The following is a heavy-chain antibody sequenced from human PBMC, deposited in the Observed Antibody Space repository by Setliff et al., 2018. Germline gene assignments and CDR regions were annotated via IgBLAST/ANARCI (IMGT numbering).Heavy chain of an antibody. Sequence: LRLSCAASGFTFSSYAMSWVRQAPGKGLEWVSAISGSGGSTYYADSVKGRFTISRDNSKNTLYLQMNSLRAEDTAVYYCARVGYYDSSGYYYDYYYYMDVWGKGTTVTVSS. CDR1: GFTFSSYA. CDR3: ARVGYYDSSGYYYDYYYYMDV. V-gene: IGHV3-23*01. CDR2: ISGSGGST. J-gene: IGHJ6*03. D-gene: IGHD3-22*01.